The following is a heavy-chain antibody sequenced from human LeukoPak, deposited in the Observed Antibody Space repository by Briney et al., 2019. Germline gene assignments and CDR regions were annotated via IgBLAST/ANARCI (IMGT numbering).Heavy chain of an antibody. V-gene: IGHV4-34*01. CDR2: INHCGST. CDR1: GGSFSGYY. D-gene: IGHD6-19*01. CDR3: ARGSGIEVPFDY. Sequence: SETLSLTCAVYGGSFSGYYWSWIRQSPGTGLEWIGEINHCGSTNYNPSLKSRVTISVDTSKNQFALKLSSVTAADTAVYYCARGSGIEVPFDYWGQGTLVTVSS. J-gene: IGHJ4*02.